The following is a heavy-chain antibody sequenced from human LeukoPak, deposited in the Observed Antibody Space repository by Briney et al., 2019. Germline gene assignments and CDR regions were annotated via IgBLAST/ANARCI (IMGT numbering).Heavy chain of an antibody. D-gene: IGHD3-10*01. CDR3: ARGTHYGSGSYYRSEFDY. Sequence: SETLSLTCTVSGGSISSYYWSWIRQPAGKGLEWIGRIYTSGSTNYNPSLKSRVAMSVGTSKNQFSLKLSSVTAADTAVYYCARGTHYGSGSYYRSEFDYWGQGTLVTVSS. V-gene: IGHV4-4*07. J-gene: IGHJ4*02. CDR1: GGSISSYY. CDR2: IYTSGST.